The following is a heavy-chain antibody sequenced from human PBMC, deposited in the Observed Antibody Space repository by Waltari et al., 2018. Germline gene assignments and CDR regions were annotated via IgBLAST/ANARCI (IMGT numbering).Heavy chain of an antibody. CDR2: ISGSGDTT. V-gene: IGHV3-23*01. CDR1: GFTFSAYA. CDR3: TKDRYFSAGREAFVEY. Sequence: EVQVLESGGGLVQPGGSLRLSCSASGFTFSAYAMSWVRQAPGKGLEWGSSISGSGDTTYYADSGKGRFTISRDKSKNALDLQLNSLRAEDTAVYYCTKDRYFSAGREAFVEYWGQGTLVTVSS. J-gene: IGHJ4*02. D-gene: IGHD2-21*01.